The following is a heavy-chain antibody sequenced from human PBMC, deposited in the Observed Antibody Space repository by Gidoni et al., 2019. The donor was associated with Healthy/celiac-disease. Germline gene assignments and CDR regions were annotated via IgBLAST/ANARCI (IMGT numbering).Heavy chain of an antibody. CDR2: ISWNIGSI. CDR3: AKGRGRYFDWFFDY. J-gene: IGHJ4*02. V-gene: IGHV3-9*01. Sequence: EVQLVESGGGLVQPGRSLRLSCAASGFTFDDYAMHWVRQAPGKGLEWVSCISWNIGSIGYADSVKGRFTIARDNAKNSLYLQMNSLRAEDTALYYCAKGRGRYFDWFFDYWGQGTLVTVSS. D-gene: IGHD3-9*01. CDR1: GFTFDDYA.